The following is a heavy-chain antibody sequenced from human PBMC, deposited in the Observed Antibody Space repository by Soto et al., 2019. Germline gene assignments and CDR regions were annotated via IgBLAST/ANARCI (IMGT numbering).Heavy chain of an antibody. V-gene: IGHV3-15*01. CDR2: IKSKTDGGTT. Sequence: EVQLVESGGGLVKSGGSLRLSCAASGFTFSNAWMSWVRQAPGKGLEWVGRIKSKTDGGTTDYAAPVKGRFTISRDESKNTLYLQMNSLKTEDTAVYYCTTAPYYYFWSGYHYWGQGTLVTVSS. CDR1: GFTFSNAW. D-gene: IGHD3-3*01. CDR3: TTAPYYYFWSGYHY. J-gene: IGHJ4*02.